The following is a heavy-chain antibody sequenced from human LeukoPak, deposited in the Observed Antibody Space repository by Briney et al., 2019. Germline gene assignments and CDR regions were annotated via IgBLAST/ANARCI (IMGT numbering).Heavy chain of an antibody. CDR2: IYSGGST. J-gene: IGHJ4*02. V-gene: IGHV3-66*01. D-gene: IGHD3-22*01. CDR1: GFTVSSNY. Sequence: GGSLRLSCAASGFTVSSNYMSWVSQAPGKGLEWVSVIYSGGSTYYADAVKGRFTISRDNSKNTLYLQMNSLRAEDTAVYYCAREYYYDSSGPLGSDYWGQGTLVTVSS. CDR3: AREYYYDSSGPLGSDY.